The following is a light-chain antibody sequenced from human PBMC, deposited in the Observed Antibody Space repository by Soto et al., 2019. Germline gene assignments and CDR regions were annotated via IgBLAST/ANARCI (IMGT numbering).Light chain of an antibody. Sequence: QSALTQPASVSGSPGQSITISCTGTSSDVGAYNSVSWYQQHTGKAPKLMIYDDSNRPSGVSNRFSGSKSVNTASLTISGLQAEDEAGYYCSSYTTSSTVVFGGGTKVTVL. V-gene: IGLV2-14*03. CDR2: DDS. CDR3: SSYTTSSTVV. CDR1: SSDVGAYNS. J-gene: IGLJ2*01.